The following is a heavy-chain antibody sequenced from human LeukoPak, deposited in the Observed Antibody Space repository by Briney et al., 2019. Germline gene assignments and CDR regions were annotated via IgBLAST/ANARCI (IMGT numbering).Heavy chain of an antibody. CDR1: GGSISSYY. Sequence: SETLSLTCSVSGGSISSYYWSWIRQPAGKGLEWIGRIYTSGSTNYNPSLKSRVTMSVDTSKNQFSLKLSSVTAADTAVYYCARLRDRQLPPDYWGQGTLVTVSS. J-gene: IGHJ4*02. V-gene: IGHV4-4*07. D-gene: IGHD6-6*01. CDR2: IYTSGST. CDR3: ARLRDRQLPPDY.